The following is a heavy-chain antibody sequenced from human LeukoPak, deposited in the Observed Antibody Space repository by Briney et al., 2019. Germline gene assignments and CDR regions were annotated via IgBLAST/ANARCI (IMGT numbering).Heavy chain of an antibody. CDR3: VTSRRTGTYLEGYFDL. J-gene: IGHJ2*01. D-gene: IGHD1-26*01. CDR1: GFTVSSYA. V-gene: IGHV3-23*01. CDR2: ISGSGGTT. Sequence: PGGSLRLSYAASGFTVSSYAMSWVRQAPGKGLEWVSTISGSGGTTYYADSVKGRFTISRDNSKNTLYLQMNTLRAEDTAIFYCVTSRRTGTYLEGYFDLWGRGTLVTVSS.